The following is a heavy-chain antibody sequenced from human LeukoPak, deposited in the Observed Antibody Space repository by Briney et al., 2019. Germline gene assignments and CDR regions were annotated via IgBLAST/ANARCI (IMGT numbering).Heavy chain of an antibody. Sequence: GSLRFSCAASGFTFSSYSMNWVRQAPGKGLEWVSSISSSSSYIYYADSVKGRFTISRDNAKNSLYLQMNSLRAEDTAVYYCARGSIGYGGNSGDYWGQGTLVTVSS. CDR2: ISSSSSYI. V-gene: IGHV3-21*01. D-gene: IGHD4-23*01. J-gene: IGHJ4*02. CDR1: GFTFSSYS. CDR3: ARGSIGYGGNSGDY.